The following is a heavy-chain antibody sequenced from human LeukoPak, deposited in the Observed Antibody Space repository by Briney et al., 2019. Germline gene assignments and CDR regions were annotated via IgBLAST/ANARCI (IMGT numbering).Heavy chain of an antibody. D-gene: IGHD3-10*01. CDR3: AKDRYYYGSGSYRAFDY. V-gene: IGHV3-30*18. J-gene: IGHJ4*02. Sequence: PGGSLRLSCAASGFTFSSYGMHWVRQAPGKGLEWVAVISYDGSNKYYADSVKGRFTISRDNSKNTLYLQMNSLRAEDTAVYYCAKDRYYYGSGSYRAFDYWGQGTLVTVSS. CDR1: GFTFSSYG. CDR2: ISYDGSNK.